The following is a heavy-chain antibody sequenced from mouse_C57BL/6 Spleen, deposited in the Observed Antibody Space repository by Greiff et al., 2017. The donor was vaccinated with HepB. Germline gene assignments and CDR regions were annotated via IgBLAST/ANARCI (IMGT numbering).Heavy chain of an antibody. J-gene: IGHJ1*03. CDR1: GYTFTSYW. Sequence: QVQLKQPGTELVKPGASVKLSCKASGYTFTSYWMHWVKQRPGQGLEWIGNINPSNGGTNYNEKFKSKATLTVDKPSSTAYMQLSSLTSEDSAVYYCAYYGSSPYWYFDVWGTGTTVTVSS. D-gene: IGHD1-1*01. CDR3: AYYGSSPYWYFDV. CDR2: INPSNGGT. V-gene: IGHV1-53*01.